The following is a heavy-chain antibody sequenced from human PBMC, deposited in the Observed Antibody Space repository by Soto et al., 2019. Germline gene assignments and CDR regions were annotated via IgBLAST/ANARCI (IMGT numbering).Heavy chain of an antibody. J-gene: IGHJ6*02. Sequence: QVQLVQSGAEVKKPGSSVKVSCKASGGTFGSSAISWVRQAPGQGLEWMGGIIPIPGTANYAQKFQGRVPIAADESTREAYMGLSSLRSDDTAVYYCARSQGSSTSLELYYYYYYGMEVWGQGTKVPGAS. CDR2: IIPIPGTA. CDR1: GGTFGSSA. D-gene: IGHD2-2*01. CDR3: ARSQGSSTSLELYYYYYYGMEV. V-gene: IGHV1-69*01.